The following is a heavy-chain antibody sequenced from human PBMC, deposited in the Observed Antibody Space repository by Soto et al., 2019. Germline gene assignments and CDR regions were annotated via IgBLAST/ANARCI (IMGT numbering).Heavy chain of an antibody. V-gene: IGHV4-4*07. CDR1: GASLSRYY. J-gene: IGHJ5*02. CDR2: IYATGDT. CDR3: VRDGTKNLRYRFEP. D-gene: IGHD4-17*01. Sequence: QVVLQESGPGVVKPSDTLSLTCNVSGASLSRYYWSWIRQPPGKGLEWIGRIYATGDTDYNPSLKSRISMSVDMSKKQFSLTLRSVTAADTAIYYCVRDGTKNLRYRFEPWGRGILVTVSS.